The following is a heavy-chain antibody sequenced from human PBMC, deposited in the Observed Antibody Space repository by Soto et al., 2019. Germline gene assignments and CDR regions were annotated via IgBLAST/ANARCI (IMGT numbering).Heavy chain of an antibody. CDR3: ARRLGSGWFFDF. Sequence: PGESLKISCKGSGYSFNSYWIGWVRPMPGKGLERMGIIYAGDSDTRYSPSFQGQDAFSADKSISTAYLQWSGLKASDTAIYYCARRLGSGWFFDFWGQGTLATVSS. J-gene: IGHJ4*02. D-gene: IGHD6-19*01. V-gene: IGHV5-51*01. CDR1: GYSFNSYW. CDR2: IYAGDSDT.